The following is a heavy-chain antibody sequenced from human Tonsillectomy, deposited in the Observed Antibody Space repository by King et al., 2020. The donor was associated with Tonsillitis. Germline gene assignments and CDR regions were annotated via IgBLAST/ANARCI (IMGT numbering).Heavy chain of an antibody. J-gene: IGHJ3*02. Sequence: VQLVESGAEVKKPGASVKVSCKASGYTFTSYGISWVRKAPGQGLEWMGWISVYKGNTNYAQKLQGRVTMTTDTSTSTAYMQLRSLRSDDTAVYYCARDAQWLLPTQDPFDIWGQGTMVTVSS. CDR2: ISVYKGNT. CDR1: GYTFTSYG. V-gene: IGHV1-18*04. D-gene: IGHD3-22*01. CDR3: ARDAQWLLPTQDPFDI.